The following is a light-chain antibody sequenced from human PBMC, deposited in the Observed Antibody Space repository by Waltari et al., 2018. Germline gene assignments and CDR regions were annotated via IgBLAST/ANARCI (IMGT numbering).Light chain of an antibody. CDR1: QSVSTY. Sequence: IVLTQSPGTLSLSPGERATLPCRASQSVSTYLAWYQQKPGQAPRLLIYGAYSRAAGIPDRFSGSGDGTDFSLTSSRLEPEDFAVYYCQHHVRLPTTFGQGTRVEIK. V-gene: IGKV3-20*01. J-gene: IGKJ1*01. CDR3: QHHVRLPTT. CDR2: GAY.